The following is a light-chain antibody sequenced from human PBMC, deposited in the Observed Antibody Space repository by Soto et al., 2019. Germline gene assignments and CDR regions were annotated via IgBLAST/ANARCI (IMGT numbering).Light chain of an antibody. CDR3: MQGTHGPPGT. CDR1: RSLVYSDGNTY. J-gene: IGKJ1*01. CDR2: RVS. V-gene: IGKV2-30*01. Sequence: DVVLPLYTLSLPVTLGQPASISVTSSRSLVYSDGNTYLNWFHQRPGQSPRRLIHRVSNRDPGVPDRFSGSGSGTDFTLKISRVEAEDVGVYYCMQGTHGPPGTFGQGTKVDNK.